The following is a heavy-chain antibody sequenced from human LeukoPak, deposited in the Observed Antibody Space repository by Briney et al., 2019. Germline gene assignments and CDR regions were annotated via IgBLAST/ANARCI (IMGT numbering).Heavy chain of an antibody. Sequence: GGSLRLSCAASGFTFSSYGMHWVRQAPGKGLEWVAFIRYDGSNKYYADSVKGRFTISRDNSKNTLYLQMNSLKTEDTAVYYCTTDGTPSSSWYGKIYYYYYYMDVWGKGTTVTISS. CDR3: TTDGTPSSSWYGKIYYYYYYMDV. V-gene: IGHV3-30*02. D-gene: IGHD6-13*01. CDR2: IRYDGSNK. J-gene: IGHJ6*03. CDR1: GFTFSSYG.